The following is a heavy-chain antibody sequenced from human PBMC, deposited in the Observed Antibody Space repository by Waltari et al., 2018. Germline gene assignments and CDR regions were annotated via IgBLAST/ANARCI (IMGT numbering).Heavy chain of an antibody. V-gene: IGHV1-69*13. CDR3: ARQEWELLSPFDY. D-gene: IGHD1-26*01. CDR1: GGTINNYG. Sequence: QVQLVQSGAEVKKPGSSVKVSCKASGGTINNYGITWVRQAPGQGLEWMGRIIPIFGATNYAQKFQGRVTITADKSTSSAYMELSSLRSEDTAVYYCARQEWELLSPFDYWGQGTLVTVSS. J-gene: IGHJ4*02. CDR2: IIPIFGAT.